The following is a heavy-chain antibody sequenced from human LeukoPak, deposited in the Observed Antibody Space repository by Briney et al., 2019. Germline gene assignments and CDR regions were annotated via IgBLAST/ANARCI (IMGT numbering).Heavy chain of an antibody. CDR2: LYYNGST. V-gene: IGHV4-31*03. Sequence: SETLSLTCIVSGGSLSSGGYYWNWIRQHPGKGLEWIGYLYYNGSTYYNPSLKSRVTISVDTSKNQFSLKLSSVTAADTAVYYCVREWSYYDGSENRPDAFVIWGQGTMVAVSS. J-gene: IGHJ3*02. CDR1: GGSLSSGGYY. CDR3: VREWSYYDGSENRPDAFVI. D-gene: IGHD3-22*01.